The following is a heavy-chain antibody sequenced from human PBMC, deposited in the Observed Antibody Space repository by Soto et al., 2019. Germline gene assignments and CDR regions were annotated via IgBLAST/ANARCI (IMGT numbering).Heavy chain of an antibody. D-gene: IGHD6-19*01. CDR2: IYYSGST. CDR3: ASVAGANNYYYYYGMDV. CDR1: GGSISSSSYY. J-gene: IGHJ6*02. Sequence: PSETLSLTCTVSGGSISSSSYYWGWIRQPPWKGLEWIGSIYYSGSTYYNPSLKSRVTISVDTSKNQFSLKLSSVTAADTAVYYCASVAGANNYYYYYGMDVWGQGXTVTVYS. V-gene: IGHV4-39*01.